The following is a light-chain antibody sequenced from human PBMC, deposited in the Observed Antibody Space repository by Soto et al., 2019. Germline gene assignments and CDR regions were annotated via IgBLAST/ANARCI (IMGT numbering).Light chain of an antibody. CDR2: DAS. J-gene: IGKJ1*01. V-gene: IGKV3-15*01. Sequence: EIVMTQSPATLSVAPGEIATLSCRASQTIISKLAWYQQKPGQAPRLLIHDASTRATGISVRFSGSGSSTEFTLTINSLQSEDIAVYYCQHYDNWLWRFGQGEKGEIK. CDR1: QTIISK. CDR3: QHYDNWLWR.